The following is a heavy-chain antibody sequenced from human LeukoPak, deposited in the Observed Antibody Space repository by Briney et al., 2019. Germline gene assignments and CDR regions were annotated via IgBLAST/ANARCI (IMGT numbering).Heavy chain of an antibody. CDR2: VYYTGTT. Sequence: PSETLSLTCTVSGGSISSSTFYWGWVRQPPGKGLEWIGSVYYTGTTYSNASLKSRVTISVDMPNNQFSLKLSSVTAADTAVYYCARDGSGSYYNSNWFDPWGQGTLVTVSS. J-gene: IGHJ5*02. CDR1: GGSISSSTFY. V-gene: IGHV4-39*01. CDR3: ARDGSGSYYNSNWFDP. D-gene: IGHD3-10*01.